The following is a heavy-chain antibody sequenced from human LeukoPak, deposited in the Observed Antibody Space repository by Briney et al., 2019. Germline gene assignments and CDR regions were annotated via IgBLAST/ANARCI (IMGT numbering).Heavy chain of an antibody. CDR1: GFTFGDYA. V-gene: IGHV3-49*04. D-gene: IGHD2-15*01. CDR3: TRALRWAFDI. CDR2: IRSKAYGGTT. Sequence: GGSLRLSCTASGFTFGDYAMSWVRQAPGKGLEWVGFIRSKAYGGTTEYAASVKGRFTISRDDSKSIAYLQMNSLKTEDTAVYYCTRALRWAFDIWGQGTMVTVSS. J-gene: IGHJ3*02.